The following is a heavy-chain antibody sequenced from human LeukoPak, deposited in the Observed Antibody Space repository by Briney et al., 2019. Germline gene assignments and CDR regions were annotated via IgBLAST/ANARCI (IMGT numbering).Heavy chain of an antibody. CDR3: ARLGGGITIFGVVISPFDI. CDR2: IYPGDSDT. D-gene: IGHD3-3*01. Sequence: GEPLKISCKGSGYSFTSYWIGWVRQMPGKGLEWMGIIYPGDSDTRYSPSFQGQVTISADKSISTAYLQWSSLKASDTAMYYCARLGGGITIFGVVISPFDIWGQGTMVTVSS. J-gene: IGHJ3*02. CDR1: GYSFTSYW. V-gene: IGHV5-51*01.